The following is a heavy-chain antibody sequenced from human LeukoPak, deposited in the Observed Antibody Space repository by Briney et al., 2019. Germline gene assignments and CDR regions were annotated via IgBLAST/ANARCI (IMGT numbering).Heavy chain of an antibody. D-gene: IGHD2-21*01. Sequence: SETLSLTCTVSGGSISSYYWSWIRQPAGKGLEWIGRIYTSGSTNYNPSLKSRVTMSVDTSKNQFSLKLSSVTAADTAVYYCARGVVVIATQDYYYMDVWGKGTTVTVSS. V-gene: IGHV4-4*07. J-gene: IGHJ6*03. CDR2: IYTSGST. CDR3: ARGVVVIATQDYYYMDV. CDR1: GGSISSYY.